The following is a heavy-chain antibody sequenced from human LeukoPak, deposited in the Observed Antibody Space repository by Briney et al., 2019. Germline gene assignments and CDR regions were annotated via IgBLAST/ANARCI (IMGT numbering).Heavy chain of an antibody. CDR1: GFTFSSYG. D-gene: IGHD6-19*01. V-gene: IGHV3-33*01. CDR2: IWYDGSNK. J-gene: IGHJ6*02. Sequence: GRSLRLSCAASGFTFSSYGMHWVRQAPGKGLEWVAVIWYDGSNKYYADSVKGRFTISRDNSKNTLYLQMNSLRAGDTAVYYCARDGVMAGTRSGMDVWGQGTTVTVSS. CDR3: ARDGVMAGTRSGMDV.